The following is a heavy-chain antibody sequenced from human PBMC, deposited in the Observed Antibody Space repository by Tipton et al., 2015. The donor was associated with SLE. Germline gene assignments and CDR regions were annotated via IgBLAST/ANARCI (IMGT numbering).Heavy chain of an antibody. Sequence: TLSLTCSVSGGSVRSNYWIWIRQPPGKGLEWIGYISHGGGSNYNPSLKSRVTISIDTAKNQFSLRLSSVTADDTAVYYCARGLLTWRGAIIGVDVWGPGTTVNVSS. V-gene: IGHV4-59*02. CDR1: GGSVRSNY. D-gene: IGHD2-21*02. CDR3: ARGLLTWRGAIIGVDV. CDR2: ISHGGGS. J-gene: IGHJ6*02.